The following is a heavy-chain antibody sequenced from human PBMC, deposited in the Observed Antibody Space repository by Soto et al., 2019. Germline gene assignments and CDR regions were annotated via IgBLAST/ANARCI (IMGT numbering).Heavy chain of an antibody. CDR2: INHSGST. CDR3: ARGVGGYSHGHFDY. V-gene: IGHV4-34*01. CDR1: GGSFSGYY. Sequence: SETLSLTCAVYGGSFSGYYWSWIRQPPGKGLEWIGEINHSGSTNYNPSLKSRVTISVDTSKNQFSLKLSSVTAADTAVYYCARGVGGYSHGHFDYWGQGSLVTVSS. D-gene: IGHD5-18*01. J-gene: IGHJ4*02.